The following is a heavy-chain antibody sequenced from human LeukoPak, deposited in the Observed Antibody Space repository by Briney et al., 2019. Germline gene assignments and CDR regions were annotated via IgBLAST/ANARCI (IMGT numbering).Heavy chain of an antibody. CDR1: GGSISSGGYY. V-gene: IGHV4-31*03. CDR2: IYYSGST. J-gene: IGHJ4*02. D-gene: IGHD3-22*01. Sequence: SETLSLTCTVSGGSISSGGYYWSWIRQHPGKGLEWIGYIYYSGSTYYNPSLKSRVTISVDTSENQFSLKLSSVTAADTAVYYCARAPPDYYDSSAPPDYWGQGTLVTVSS. CDR3: ARAPPDYYDSSAPPDY.